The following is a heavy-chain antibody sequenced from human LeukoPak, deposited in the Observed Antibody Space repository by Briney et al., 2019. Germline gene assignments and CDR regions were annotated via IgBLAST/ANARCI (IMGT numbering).Heavy chain of an antibody. V-gene: IGHV3-74*01. CDR1: GFTFSSYW. D-gene: IGHD3-3*01. CDR3: VRSPKRRGLVIWSPQRGNACFMDV. J-gene: IGHJ6*03. CDR2: INTVGNST. Sequence: SGGSLRLSCAASGFTFSSYWMHWVRPVPGKGWVWVSRINTVGNSTTYADSVKGRFTVSRDNAKNTLYLQMNTLRDEDTAVYYCVRSPKRRGLVIWSPQRGNACFMDVWGKGTTVIVSS.